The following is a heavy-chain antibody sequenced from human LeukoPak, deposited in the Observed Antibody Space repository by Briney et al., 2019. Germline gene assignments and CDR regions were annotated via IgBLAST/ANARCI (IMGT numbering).Heavy chain of an antibody. V-gene: IGHV3-7*04. CDR2: IKQDASEK. J-gene: IGHJ3*02. Sequence: GGSLRLSCAASGFTFSTFWMTWVRQAPGKGLEWVANIKQDASEKYYVDSVKGRFTISRDNAKNSLYLQMNSLRAEDTAVYYCARGGSYLSAFDIWGQGTMVTVSS. CDR3: ARGGSYLSAFDI. D-gene: IGHD1-26*01. CDR1: GFTFSTFW.